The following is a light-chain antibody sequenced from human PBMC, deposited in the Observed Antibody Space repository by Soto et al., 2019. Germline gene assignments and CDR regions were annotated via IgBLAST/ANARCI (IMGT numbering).Light chain of an antibody. Sequence: DIQMTQSPSSLSASVGDRVTITCRASQIISTYLNWYQQRAGLAPRLLIYAASSLQSGVPPRFSGSGSGTDFTLTISSLQPEDFETYFCQQTYSAPPTFPQGTKVDIK. CDR2: AAS. V-gene: IGKV1-39*01. CDR3: QQTYSAPPT. J-gene: IGKJ1*01. CDR1: QIISTY.